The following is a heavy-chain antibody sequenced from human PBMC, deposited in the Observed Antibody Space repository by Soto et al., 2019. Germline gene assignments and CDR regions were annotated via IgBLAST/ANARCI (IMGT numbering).Heavy chain of an antibody. D-gene: IGHD6-19*01. J-gene: IGHJ6*02. CDR3: ARDLRIAVAVPSFHGMDV. CDR2: ISSSSSYI. V-gene: IGHV3-21*01. CDR1: GFTFSSYS. Sequence: GGSLRLSCAASGFTFSSYSMNWVRQAPGKGLEWVSSISSSSSYIYYADSVKGRFTISRDNAKNSLYLQMNSLRAEDTAVYYCARDLRIAVAVPSFHGMDVWGQGTTVTVSS.